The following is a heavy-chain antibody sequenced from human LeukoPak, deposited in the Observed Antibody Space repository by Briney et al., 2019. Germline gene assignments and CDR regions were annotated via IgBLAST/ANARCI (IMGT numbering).Heavy chain of an antibody. Sequence: GGSLRLSCAASGFTFSSYGMHWVRQAPGKGLEWVAVISYDGSNKYYADSVKGRFTISRDNSKNTLYLQMNSLRAEDTAVYYCAKGLWYSSSSAYDHWGRGTLVIVSS. CDR3: AKGLWYSSSSAYDH. D-gene: IGHD6-6*01. CDR1: GFTFSSYG. J-gene: IGHJ4*02. CDR2: ISYDGSNK. V-gene: IGHV3-30*18.